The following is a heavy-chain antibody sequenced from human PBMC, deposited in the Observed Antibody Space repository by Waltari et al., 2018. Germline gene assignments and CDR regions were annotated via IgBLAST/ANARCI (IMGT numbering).Heavy chain of an antibody. D-gene: IGHD6-19*01. V-gene: IGHV1-69*04. CDR3: GADLGTQWLTHPIQY. CDR2: IIPTFGIG. CDR1: GGTFNNHA. J-gene: IGHJ4*02. Sequence: QVHLEQSETAVKKPGSSVKVSCKASGGTFNNHAASWVRQAPGQGLEWLGRIIPTFGIGNYAQKFQGRVTITADKSTATAYMELNGLTSEDTAVYYCGADLGTQWLTHPIQYWGQGTLLTVSS.